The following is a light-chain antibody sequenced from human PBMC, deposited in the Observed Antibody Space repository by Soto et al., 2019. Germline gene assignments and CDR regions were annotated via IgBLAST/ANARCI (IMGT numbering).Light chain of an antibody. J-gene: IGLJ1*01. CDR2: DVN. V-gene: IGLV2-14*03. CDR3: CSYTSSSTLYV. Sequence: QSVLTQPASVSGSPGQSITISCTGTSRDVGAYNYVSWYQQHPGKAPKLMIYDVNNRPSGVSNRFSGSKSGKTASLTISGLQAEDEAEYFCCSYTSSSTLYVFGTGTKLTVL. CDR1: SRDVGAYNY.